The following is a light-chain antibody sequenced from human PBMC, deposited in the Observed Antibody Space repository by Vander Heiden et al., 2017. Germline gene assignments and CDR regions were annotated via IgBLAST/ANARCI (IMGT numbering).Light chain of an antibody. V-gene: IGKV1-39*01. CDR2: AAS. J-gene: IGKJ3*01. CDR3: QQTFCTPLFT. Sequence: DIQMTQSPSSLSASVGDRVTITCRASQSIMNYLNWYQQKPGKAPKLLIYAASSLQSGVPSRFSGSGYGTDFTLTISSLQPEDFATYYCQQTFCTPLFTFGHGTRVDF. CDR1: QSIMNY.